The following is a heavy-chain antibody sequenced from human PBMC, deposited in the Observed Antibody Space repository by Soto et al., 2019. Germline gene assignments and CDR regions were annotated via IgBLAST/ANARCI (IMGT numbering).Heavy chain of an antibody. J-gene: IGHJ4*02. Sequence: GGSLRLSCAASGFTFSSHWMHWVRQAPGKGLVWVSRINSDGSGTSNADSVKGRFTISRDNVKNTLFLQMNSLRVEDTAVYYCARDGVGALSYWGQGTLVTSPQ. CDR2: INSDGSGT. V-gene: IGHV3-74*01. D-gene: IGHD1-26*01. CDR1: GFTFSSHW. CDR3: ARDGVGALSY.